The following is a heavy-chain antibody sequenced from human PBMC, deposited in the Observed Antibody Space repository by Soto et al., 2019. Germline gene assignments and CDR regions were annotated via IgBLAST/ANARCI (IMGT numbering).Heavy chain of an antibody. J-gene: IGHJ4*02. Sequence: GGSLRLSCAASGFTFDDYAMHWVRQAPGKGLEWVSGISWNSGSIGYADSVKGRFTISRDNAKNSLYLQMNSLRAEDTALYYCAKDMGYSSSGHFDYWGQGT. V-gene: IGHV3-9*01. CDR1: GFTFDDYA. D-gene: IGHD6-13*01. CDR3: AKDMGYSSSGHFDY. CDR2: ISWNSGSI.